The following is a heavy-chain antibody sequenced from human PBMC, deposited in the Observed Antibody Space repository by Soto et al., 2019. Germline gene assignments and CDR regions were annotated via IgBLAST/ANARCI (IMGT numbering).Heavy chain of an antibody. J-gene: IGHJ5*02. Sequence: SETLSLTCSVSGADINTYSWTWIRQPAGKGLEWIGRIYTSASINYNPSLRGRVTLSVDTSTNQFSLKLGSVTAADTAVYYCVRDGTKTLRDWFDPWGQGISVTVSS. CDR2: IYTSASI. V-gene: IGHV4-4*07. D-gene: IGHD1-1*01. CDR1: GADINTYS. CDR3: VRDGTKTLRDWFDP.